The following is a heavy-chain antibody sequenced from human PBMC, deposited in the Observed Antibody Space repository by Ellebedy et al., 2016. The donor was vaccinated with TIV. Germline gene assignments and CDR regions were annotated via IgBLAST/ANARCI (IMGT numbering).Heavy chain of an antibody. CDR2: ISYDGSNK. V-gene: IGHV3-30-3*01. CDR3: ARGDYGGKMPADV. J-gene: IGHJ6*02. Sequence: PGGSLRLSCAASGFTFSSYAMHWVRQAPGKGLEWVAVISYDGSNKYYADSVKGRFTISRDNSKNTLYLQMNSLRAEDTAVYYCARGDYGGKMPADVWGQGTTVTVSS. D-gene: IGHD4-23*01. CDR1: GFTFSSYA.